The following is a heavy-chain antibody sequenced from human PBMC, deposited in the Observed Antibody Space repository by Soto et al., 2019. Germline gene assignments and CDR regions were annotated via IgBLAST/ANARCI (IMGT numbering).Heavy chain of an antibody. CDR1: GFTFSDYY. CDR2: SRSSTI. Sequence: QVQLVEAGGGLVKPGESLRLSCAASGFTFSDYYMSSRSSTIFYADSVKGRFTISRDNVKNSLYLQMNSLRAEDTAVYYCASGTNGAFFVYWGQGILVTVSS. V-gene: IGHV3-11*01. J-gene: IGHJ4*02. CDR3: ASGTNGAFFVY. D-gene: IGHD2-8*01.